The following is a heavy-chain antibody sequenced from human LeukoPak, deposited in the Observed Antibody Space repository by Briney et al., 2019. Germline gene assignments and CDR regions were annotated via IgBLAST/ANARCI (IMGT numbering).Heavy chain of an antibody. D-gene: IGHD1-26*01. J-gene: IGHJ3*01. Sequence: SETLSLTCTVSGGSISSSSYYWGWIRQPPGKGLEWIGSIYYSGSTYYNPTIKRRVTISVDTSKNQFSLKLSSVTAADTVVYYCASIEGTGGGTWGQGTMVTVSS. CDR3: ASIEGTGGGT. V-gene: IGHV4-39*01. CDR2: IYYSGST. CDR1: GGSISSSSYY.